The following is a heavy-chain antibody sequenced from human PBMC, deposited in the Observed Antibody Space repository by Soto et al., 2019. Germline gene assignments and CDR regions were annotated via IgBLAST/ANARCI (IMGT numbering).Heavy chain of an antibody. CDR2: LSGXXGST. Sequence: GGSLRLSCPASGFSFSDYAMSWVRQAPGRGLASVSALSGXXGSTYYADSVKGRFTLSRDNSKXTLYLQMNSLRAEDTAVYYCAKYEGYPEGSIYDYVWGSYRRDYYYGMDVWGQGTTVTVSS. V-gene: IGHV3-23*01. CDR3: AKYEGYPEGSIYDYVWGSYRRDYYYGMDV. J-gene: IGHJ6*02. D-gene: IGHD3-16*02. CDR1: GFSFSDYA.